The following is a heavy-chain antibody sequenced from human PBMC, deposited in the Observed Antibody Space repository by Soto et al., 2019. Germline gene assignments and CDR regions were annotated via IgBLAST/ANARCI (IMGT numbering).Heavy chain of an antibody. CDR3: ARTSAAGKYYYGMDV. D-gene: IGHD6-13*01. CDR1: GCSFTSYW. Sequence: PGESLKISCKGSGCSFTSYWIGWGGQMPGKGLACMGIIYPGDSDTRYSPSFQGQVTISADKSISTAYLQWSSLKASDTAMYYCARTSAAGKYYYGMDVWGQGTTVTVSS. CDR2: IYPGDSDT. V-gene: IGHV5-51*01. J-gene: IGHJ6*02.